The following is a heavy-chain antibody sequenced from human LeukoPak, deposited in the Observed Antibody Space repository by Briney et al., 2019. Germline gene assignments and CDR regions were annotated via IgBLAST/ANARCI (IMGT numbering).Heavy chain of an antibody. V-gene: IGHV3-23*01. Sequence: PGGSLRLSCTASGLTFSSYVMSWLRQAPGKGLEWVSTISGSGGSTFYADSVRGRFTISRDNSRSTLYLQMKSLRAEDTATYYCSPPRGESSGYYYVYWGQGTLVTVSS. CDR3: SPPRGESSGYYYVY. CDR2: ISGSGGST. D-gene: IGHD3-22*01. CDR1: GLTFSSYV. J-gene: IGHJ4*02.